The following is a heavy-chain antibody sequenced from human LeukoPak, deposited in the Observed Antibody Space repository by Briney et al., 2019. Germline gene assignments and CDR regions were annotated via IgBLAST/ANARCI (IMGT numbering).Heavy chain of an antibody. V-gene: IGHV4-59*12. CDR1: GGSISSYY. D-gene: IGHD3-22*01. CDR3: ATLGFSSGYYYYFDH. CDR2: IYYSGST. J-gene: IGHJ4*02. Sequence: SETLSLTCTVSGGSISSYYWSWIRQPPGKGLEWIGYIYYSGSTNYNPSLKSRVTISVDTSKNQFSLKLSSVTAADTAVYYCATLGFSSGYYYYFDHWGQGTLVTVSS.